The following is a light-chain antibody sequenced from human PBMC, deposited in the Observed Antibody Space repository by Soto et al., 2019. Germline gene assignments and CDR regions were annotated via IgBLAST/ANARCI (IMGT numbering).Light chain of an antibody. J-gene: IGKJ1*01. Sequence: EVVMTQSPATLSVSPGERATLSCRASQSVSSNLAWYQQKPGQAPRLLIYGASTRATGIPARFSGSGSGTDFTLTISGLQSEDVAVYYCQEYNNWPPWTCGQGTKVEIK. V-gene: IGKV3-15*01. CDR2: GAS. CDR1: QSVSSN. CDR3: QEYNNWPPWT.